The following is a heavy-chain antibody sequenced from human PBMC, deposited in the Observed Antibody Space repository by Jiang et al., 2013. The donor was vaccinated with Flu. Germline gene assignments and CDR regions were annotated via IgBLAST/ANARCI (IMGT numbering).Heavy chain of an antibody. J-gene: IGHJ4*02. CDR3: ARASSYYDSSGYPGGFDY. D-gene: IGHD3-22*01. V-gene: IGHV1-46*01. Sequence: SGYTFTSYYMHWVRQAPGQGLEWMGIINPSGGSTSYAQKFQGRVTMTRDTSTSTVYMELSSLRSEDTAVYYCARASSYYDSSGYPGGFDYWGQGTLVTVSS. CDR1: GYTFTSYY. CDR2: INPSGGST.